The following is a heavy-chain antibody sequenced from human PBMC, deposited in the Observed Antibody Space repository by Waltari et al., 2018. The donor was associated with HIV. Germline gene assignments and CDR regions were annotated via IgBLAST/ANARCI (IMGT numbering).Heavy chain of an antibody. CDR3: VRGPNWQSGGLDV. D-gene: IGHD6-19*01. V-gene: IGHV4-34*01. Sequence: HVQLEQLGAGLVKPSETLSVTCAVYNAVFETYNWTWVRQAPGNGLEWIGEVKYDGQLLYNPSLKSRVAAFLAAAKRQFALRLTSATAADTAVYFCVRGPNWQSGGLDVWGRGTSVIVSS. CDR1: NAVFETYN. CDR2: VKYDGQL. J-gene: IGHJ6*02.